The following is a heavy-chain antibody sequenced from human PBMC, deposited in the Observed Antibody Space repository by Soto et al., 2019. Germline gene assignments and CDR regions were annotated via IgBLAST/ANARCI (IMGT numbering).Heavy chain of an antibody. CDR2: ISYDGSGK. V-gene: IGHV3-30*18. D-gene: IGHD2-2*01. Sequence: QVQLVESGGGVVQPGRSLRLSCAASGFIFSSYGMHWVRQAPGKGLEWVAVISYDGSGKYYADSVKGRFTISRDNSENTLHLQMNSLRAEDTAMYYCAKGGEYQLLRIYFDYWGQGTPVTVSS. J-gene: IGHJ4*02. CDR1: GFIFSSYG. CDR3: AKGGEYQLLRIYFDY.